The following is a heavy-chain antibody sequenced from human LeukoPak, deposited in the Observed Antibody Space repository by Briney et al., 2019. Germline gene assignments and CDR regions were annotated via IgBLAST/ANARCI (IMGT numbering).Heavy chain of an antibody. J-gene: IGHJ4*02. V-gene: IGHV4-59*01. CDR1: GGSTSSYY. Sequence: SETLSLTCTVSGGSTSSYYWSWIRQPPGEGLEWIGYIYYSGSTNYNPSLKSRVTISVDTSKNQFSLKLSSVTAADTAVYYCVRGGYYDSSGYSVFDYWGQGTLVTVSS. CDR2: IYYSGST. D-gene: IGHD3-22*01. CDR3: VRGGYYDSSGYSVFDY.